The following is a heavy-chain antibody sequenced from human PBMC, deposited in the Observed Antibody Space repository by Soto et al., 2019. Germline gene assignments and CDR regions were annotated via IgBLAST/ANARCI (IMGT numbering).Heavy chain of an antibody. Sequence: PGGSLRLSCAASGFTFSSYSMNWVRQAPGKGLEWVSSISSSSSYIYYADSVKGRFTISRDNSKNTLYLQMNSLRAEDTAVYYCAKLGGDPNWFDPWGQGTLVTVSS. CDR2: ISSSSSYI. V-gene: IGHV3-21*04. CDR3: AKLGGDPNWFDP. CDR1: GFTFSSYS. J-gene: IGHJ5*02. D-gene: IGHD7-27*01.